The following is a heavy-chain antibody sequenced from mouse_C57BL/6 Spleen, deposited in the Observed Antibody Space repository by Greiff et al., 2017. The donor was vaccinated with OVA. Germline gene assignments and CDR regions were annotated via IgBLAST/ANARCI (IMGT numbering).Heavy chain of an antibody. J-gene: IGHJ1*03. CDR1: GYTFTSYT. V-gene: IGHV1-4*01. CDR2: INPSSGYT. Sequence: VQLQQSGADLARPGASVKMSCTASGYTFTSYTMHWVKQRPGQGLEWIGYINPSSGYTKYNQKFKDKATLTADKSSSTAYMQLSSLTSEDSAVYYCARNYGSRGYWYFDGWGTGTTATVSS. CDR3: ARNYGSRGYWYFDG. D-gene: IGHD1-1*01.